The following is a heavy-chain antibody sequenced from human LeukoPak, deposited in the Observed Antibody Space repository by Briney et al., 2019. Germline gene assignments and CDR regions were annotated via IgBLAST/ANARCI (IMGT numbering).Heavy chain of an antibody. V-gene: IGHV1-18*01. Sequence: ASVKVSCKASGYTFTSYGISWVRQAPGQGLEWMGWISAYNGNTNYVQKFQGRVTMTTDTSTSTAHMELSSLRSEDTAVYYCARTGSRQLLYGDFDYWGQGTLVTVSS. CDR1: GYTFTSYG. J-gene: IGHJ4*02. CDR3: ARTGSRQLLYGDFDY. D-gene: IGHD2-2*02. CDR2: ISAYNGNT.